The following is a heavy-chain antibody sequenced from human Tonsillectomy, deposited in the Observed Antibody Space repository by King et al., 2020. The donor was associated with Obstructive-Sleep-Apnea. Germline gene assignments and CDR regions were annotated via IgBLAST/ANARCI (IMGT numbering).Heavy chain of an antibody. Sequence: QLVQSGAEARKPGESLKISCKGSGYSFGNYWIGWVRQMPGKGLEFMGIIYPGDSDTRYRPSFQGQVTISADKSISTAYLQWSSLKASDTAMYYCARGDRGFSYGPVYYFDYWGKGTLVTVSS. CDR3: ARGDRGFSYGPVYYFDY. CDR2: IYPGDSDT. CDR1: GYSFGNYW. D-gene: IGHD5-18*01. V-gene: IGHV5-51*01. J-gene: IGHJ4*02.